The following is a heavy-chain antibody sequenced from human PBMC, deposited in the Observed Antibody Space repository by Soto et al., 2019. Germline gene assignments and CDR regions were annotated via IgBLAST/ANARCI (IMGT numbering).Heavy chain of an antibody. CDR3: ATDDVQYSGSV. V-gene: IGHV1-2*02. J-gene: IGHJ4*03. CDR1: GYTMTAHF. CDR2: INPKNGGT. D-gene: IGHD2-21*01. Sequence: QVQLVQSGAAVRKPGASVKISCKASGYTMTAHFLHWVRQAPGRGLEWMGWINPKNGGTDYAQKFQDRVSMTRDTSINTAYIQRNRLTADDPPVYFCATDDVQYSGSVWGHGTLVSVSS.